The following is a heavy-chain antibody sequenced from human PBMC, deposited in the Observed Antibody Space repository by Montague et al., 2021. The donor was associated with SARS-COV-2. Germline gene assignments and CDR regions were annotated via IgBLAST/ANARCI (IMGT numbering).Heavy chain of an antibody. CDR3: ARVGRQQLVRLSGMDV. Sequence: SETLSLTCTVSGRSISSSSYYWGWIRQPPGKGLERIGSIYYSGSTYYNPSLKSRVTISVDTSKNQFSLKLSSVTAADTAVYYCARVGRQQLVRLSGMDVWGQGTTVTVSS. J-gene: IGHJ6*02. CDR2: IYYSGST. D-gene: IGHD6-13*01. V-gene: IGHV4-39*07. CDR1: GRSISSSSYY.